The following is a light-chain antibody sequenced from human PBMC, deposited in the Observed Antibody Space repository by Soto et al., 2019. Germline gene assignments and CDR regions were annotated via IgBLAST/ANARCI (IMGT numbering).Light chain of an antibody. CDR1: QSVSGW. Sequence: DIQITHSPSTLSASVGDAVNVTFRASQSVSGWLAWYQQKPGEAPKLLIYDASALPRGVPSRFSGSGSGTKFTLTIASLQPDDFATYYCQKYETFSGKFGPGTKVDIK. V-gene: IGKV1-5*01. CDR3: QKYETFSGK. J-gene: IGKJ1*01. CDR2: DAS.